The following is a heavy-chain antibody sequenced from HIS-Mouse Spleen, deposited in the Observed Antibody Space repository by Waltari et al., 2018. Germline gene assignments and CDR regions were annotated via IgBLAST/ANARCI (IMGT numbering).Heavy chain of an antibody. D-gene: IGHD6-6*01. Sequence: HMQLVQSGPEVKQPGTSVQVSCKASGFTLTSSSMQRVRQARGQRLEWIGWIVVGSGNTNYAQKFQERVTITRDMSTSTAYMELSSLRSEDTAVYYCAAGTYSSSYYFDYWGQGTLVTVSS. CDR3: AAGTYSSSYYFDY. V-gene: IGHV1-58*02. J-gene: IGHJ4*02. CDR2: IVVGSGNT. CDR1: GFTLTSSS.